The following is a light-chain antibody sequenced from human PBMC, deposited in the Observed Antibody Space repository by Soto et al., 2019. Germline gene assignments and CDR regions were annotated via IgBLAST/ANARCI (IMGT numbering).Light chain of an antibody. CDR3: TSYTSSTTLL. V-gene: IGLV2-14*01. Sequence: QSVLTQPASMSGSPGQSITISCTGTSNDVGGYNYVSWYQQHNYVSWYQQHPGKAPKLIIYEVTNRPSGVSDRFSGSRSGNTASLTISGLQAEDEADYYCTSYTSSTTLLFGGGTKVTVL. CDR1: SNDVGGYNYVSWYQQHNY. J-gene: IGLJ3*02. CDR2: EVT.